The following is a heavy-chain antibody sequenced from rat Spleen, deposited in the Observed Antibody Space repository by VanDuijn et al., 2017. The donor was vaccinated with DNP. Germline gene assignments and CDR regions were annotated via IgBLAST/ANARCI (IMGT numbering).Heavy chain of an antibody. D-gene: IGHD1-11*01. V-gene: IGHV5-7*01. CDR1: GFTFSDYN. Sequence: EVQLVESGGGLVQPGRSLKLSCAASGFTFSDYNMAWVRQAPKKGLEWVATITYDGTNTFYRDSVRGRFTISRDNAENTLYLQMYSLRSEDMATYYCVRWDYGIYGFDYWGQGVMVTVSS. CDR3: VRWDYGIYGFDY. J-gene: IGHJ2*01. CDR2: ITYDGTNT.